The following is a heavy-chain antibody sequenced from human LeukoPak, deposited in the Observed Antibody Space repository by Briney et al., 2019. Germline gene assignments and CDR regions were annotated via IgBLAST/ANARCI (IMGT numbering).Heavy chain of an antibody. CDR3: ARDTAASNYYGSGSYYD. D-gene: IGHD3-10*01. J-gene: IGHJ4*02. CDR1: GYTFIGYY. CDR2: INPNSGGT. Sequence: ASVKVSCKASGYTFIGYYMHWVRQAPGQGLEWMGWINPNSGGTNYAQKFQGRVTMTRDTSISTAYMELSRLRSDDTAVYYCARDTAASNYYGSGSYYDWGQGTLVTVSS. V-gene: IGHV1-2*02.